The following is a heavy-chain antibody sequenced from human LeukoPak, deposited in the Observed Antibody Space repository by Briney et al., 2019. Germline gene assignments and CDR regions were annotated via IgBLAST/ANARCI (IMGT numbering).Heavy chain of an antibody. CDR3: ARADSSGYYVGY. D-gene: IGHD3-22*01. Sequence: MSSETLSLTCTVSGGSISSYYWSWIRQPPGKGLEWIGHIYYSGSTNYNPSLKSRVTISVDTSKNQFSLKLSSVTAADTAVYYCARADSSGYYVGYWGQGTLVTVSS. J-gene: IGHJ4*02. CDR2: IYYSGST. V-gene: IGHV4-59*01. CDR1: GGSISSYY.